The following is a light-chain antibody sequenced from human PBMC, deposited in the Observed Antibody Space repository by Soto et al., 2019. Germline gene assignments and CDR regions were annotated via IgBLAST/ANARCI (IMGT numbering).Light chain of an antibody. CDR2: LGS. CDR3: IQALQTPFA. J-gene: IGKJ4*01. V-gene: IGKV2-28*01. Sequence: DIVMTQSPLSLPVTPGEPASISCRSSQSLLHSSGRYYLDWYLQKPGQSPQLLINLGSHRASGVPDRFSGSGSGTDFTLTIRRVEAEDVGIYYCIQALQTPFAFGGGTRVEIK. CDR1: QSLLHSSGRYY.